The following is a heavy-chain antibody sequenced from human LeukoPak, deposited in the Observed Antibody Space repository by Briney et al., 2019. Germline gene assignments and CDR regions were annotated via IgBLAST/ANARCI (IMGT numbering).Heavy chain of an antibody. CDR1: GFTLSSYE. D-gene: IGHD3-3*01. Sequence: GGSLRLSCAASGFTLSSYEMNWVRQAPGKGLECVSYISSSGSTIYYADSVKGRFTISRYNAKNSLYLQMNSLRAEDTAVYYCASGVTIFGVVRFDYWGQGTLVTVSS. V-gene: IGHV3-48*03. CDR2: ISSSGSTI. J-gene: IGHJ4*02. CDR3: ASGVTIFGVVRFDY.